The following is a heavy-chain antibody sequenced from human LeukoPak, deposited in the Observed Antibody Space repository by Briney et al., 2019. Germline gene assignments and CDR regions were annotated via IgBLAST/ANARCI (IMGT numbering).Heavy chain of an antibody. J-gene: IGHJ4*02. CDR2: ISSSSSTI. Sequence: PGGSLRLSCAASGFTFSSYSMNWVRQAPGKGLEWVSYISSSSSTIYYADSVKGRFTISRDNAKNSLYLQMNSLRVEDTAVYYCARTRDGPFDYWGQGTLVTVSS. V-gene: IGHV3-48*04. CDR1: GFTFSSYS. D-gene: IGHD5-24*01. CDR3: ARTRDGPFDY.